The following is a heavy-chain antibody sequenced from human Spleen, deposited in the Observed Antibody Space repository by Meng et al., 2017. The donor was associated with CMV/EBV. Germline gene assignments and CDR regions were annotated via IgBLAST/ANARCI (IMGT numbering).Heavy chain of an antibody. Sequence: GESLKTACKGSGYSFSSYWNGRVRQMPGKGLEWMGIIYPGDSDSRYSPSFQGQVTIPADKSISTAYLQWSSLKASDTATYYRARRGDWNYLYWGQGTLVTVSS. V-gene: IGHV5-51*01. CDR3: ARRGDWNYLY. J-gene: IGHJ4*02. CDR2: IYPGDSDS. D-gene: IGHD1-7*01. CDR1: GYSFSSYW.